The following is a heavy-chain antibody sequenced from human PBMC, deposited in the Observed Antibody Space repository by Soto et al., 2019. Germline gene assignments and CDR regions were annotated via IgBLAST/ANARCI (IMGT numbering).Heavy chain of an antibody. CDR2: IIPIFGTA. Sequence: SVKVSCKASGGNFSSYAISWVRQAPGQGLEWMGGIIPIFGTANYAQKFQGRVTITADESTSTAYMELSSLRSEDTAVYYCARDKEHYDSSGYPSTKFDYWGQGTLVTVSS. D-gene: IGHD3-22*01. CDR1: GGNFSSYA. J-gene: IGHJ4*02. CDR3: ARDKEHYDSSGYPSTKFDY. V-gene: IGHV1-69*13.